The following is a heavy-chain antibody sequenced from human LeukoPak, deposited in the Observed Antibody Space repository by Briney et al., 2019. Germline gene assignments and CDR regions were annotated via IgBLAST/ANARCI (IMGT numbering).Heavy chain of an antibody. CDR2: IRYDGSNK. D-gene: IGHD4-23*01. Sequence: GGSLRLSCAASRFTFSSYGMHWVRQAPGKGLEWVAFIRYDGSNKYYADSVKGRFTISRDNSKNTLYLQMNSLRAEDTAVYYCAKDGGGNFPLDAFDIWGQGTMVTVSS. CDR1: RFTFSSYG. J-gene: IGHJ3*02. V-gene: IGHV3-30*02. CDR3: AKDGGGNFPLDAFDI.